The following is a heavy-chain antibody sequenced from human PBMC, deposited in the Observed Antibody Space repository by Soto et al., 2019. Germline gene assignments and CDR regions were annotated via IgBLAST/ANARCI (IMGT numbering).Heavy chain of an antibody. CDR3: ARGKEYQLPSHFDY. V-gene: IGHV3-11*06. D-gene: IGHD2-2*01. CDR2: ISSSSSYT. CDR1: GFTFSDYY. J-gene: IGHJ4*02. Sequence: QVQLVESGGGLVKPGGSLRLSCAASGFTFSDYYMSWIRQAPGKGLEWVSYISSSSSYTNYADSVKGRFTISRDNAKNSLYLQMNSLRAEDTAVYYCARGKEYQLPSHFDYWGQGTLVTVSS.